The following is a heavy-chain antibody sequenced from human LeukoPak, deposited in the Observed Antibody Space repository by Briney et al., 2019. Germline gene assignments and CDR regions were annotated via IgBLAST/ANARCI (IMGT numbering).Heavy chain of an antibody. Sequence: GGSLRLSCAASGFTFSNYVMQWVRQAPGKGLEWVSSISSSSIYIYYADSVKGRFTISRDNAKNSLYLQMNSLRAEDTAVYYCARGLTTGNGYWGQGTLVTVSS. CDR3: ARGLTTGNGY. CDR1: GFTFSNYV. V-gene: IGHV3-21*01. J-gene: IGHJ4*02. D-gene: IGHD4-11*01. CDR2: ISSSSIYI.